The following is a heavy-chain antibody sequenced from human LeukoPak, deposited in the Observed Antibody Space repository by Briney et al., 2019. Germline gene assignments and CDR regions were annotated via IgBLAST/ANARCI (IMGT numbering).Heavy chain of an antibody. CDR2: ISSSNSYI. D-gene: IGHD3-16*01. J-gene: IGHJ4*02. V-gene: IGHV3-21*01. Sequence: PGGSLRLSCAASGFTFSSYSMNWVRQAPGKGLEWVSSISSSNSYIYYADSVKGRFTISRDNAKNSLYLQMNSLRAEDTAVYYCARVPWAGGYYFDYWGQGTLVTVSS. CDR3: ARVPWAGGYYFDY. CDR1: GFTFSSYS.